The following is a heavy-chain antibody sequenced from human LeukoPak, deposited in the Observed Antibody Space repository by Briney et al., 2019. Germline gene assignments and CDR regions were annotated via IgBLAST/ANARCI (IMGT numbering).Heavy chain of an antibody. V-gene: IGHV4-59*01. CDR2: IYYSGGT. J-gene: IGHJ5*02. CDR3: ARYHSRSHEGWIDP. D-gene: IGHD3-10*01. Sequence: SETLSLTCTVPGGSISSYYWSWSRQPPGKGLEWIGYIYYSGGTSYNPSLKSRVTISLDAFNNHFSLTLSSVTAADTAVYYCARYHSRSHEGWIDPWGQGALVTVSS. CDR1: GGSISSYY.